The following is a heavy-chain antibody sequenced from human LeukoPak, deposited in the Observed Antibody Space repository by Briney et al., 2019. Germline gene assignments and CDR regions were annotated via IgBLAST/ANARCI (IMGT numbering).Heavy chain of an antibody. CDR1: GLTFSDYY. Sequence: GGSLRLSCAASGLTFSDYYMSWIRQAPGKGLEWVSYISSSGSTRYYADSVKGRFTISRDNAKKSLYLQMNSLRAEDTAVYYCAAYSSSRIDYYMDVWGKGTTVTISS. V-gene: IGHV3-11*04. J-gene: IGHJ6*03. CDR3: AAYSSSRIDYYMDV. CDR2: ISSSGSTR. D-gene: IGHD6-13*01.